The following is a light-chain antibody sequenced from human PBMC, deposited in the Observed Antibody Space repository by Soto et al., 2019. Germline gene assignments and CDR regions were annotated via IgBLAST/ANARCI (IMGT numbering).Light chain of an antibody. Sequence: QSVLTQPASVSGSPGQSITISCTGTSSDVGGYNYVSWYQHHPGKAPKLMIFDVSNRPSGVSNRFSGSKSGNTASLTISGLQPEDEADYYYSSYTTSNTRQIVFGIGT. J-gene: IGLJ1*01. CDR1: SSDVGGYNY. V-gene: IGLV2-14*03. CDR3: SSYTTSNTRQIV. CDR2: DVS.